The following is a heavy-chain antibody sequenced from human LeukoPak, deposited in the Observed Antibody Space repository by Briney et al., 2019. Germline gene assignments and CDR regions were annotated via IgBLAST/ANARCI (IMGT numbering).Heavy chain of an antibody. D-gene: IGHD5/OR15-5a*01. CDR1: GCTFISDG. CDR2: ISSSTTYL. Sequence: GRSLRRSCAASGCTFISDGRNWVRQDPGKGLQWVSAISSSTTYLYYAGSVKGRFTISRDNAKNSLYLQMNSLRAEDTAVYYCARGVYGAPFEYWGQGTLVTV. CDR3: ARGVYGAPFEY. V-gene: IGHV3-21*01. J-gene: IGHJ4*02.